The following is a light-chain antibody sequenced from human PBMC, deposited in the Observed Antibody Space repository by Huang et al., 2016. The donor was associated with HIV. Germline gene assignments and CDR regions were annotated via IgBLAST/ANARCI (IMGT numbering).Light chain of an antibody. CDR2: DAS. CDR1: QSVSTN. CDR3: QHYNNWPQT. Sequence: EIVITQSPDTLSVSAGERATRSCRASQSVSTNLAWYQQRPGQAPSLVIYDASTRAIDIPTRFNGTGSGTEFTLTINSLQSEDFAIYYCQHYNNWPQTFGQGTRVE. J-gene: IGKJ1*01. V-gene: IGKV3-15*01.